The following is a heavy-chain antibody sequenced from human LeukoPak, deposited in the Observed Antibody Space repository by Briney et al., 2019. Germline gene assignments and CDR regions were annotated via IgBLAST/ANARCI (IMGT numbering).Heavy chain of an antibody. CDR2: IGLTGGDT. D-gene: IGHD2-21*02. CDR1: GFTISNYA. V-gene: IGHV3-23*01. Sequence: PGGSLRLSCAASGFTISNYAMSWVRQTPGRGLEWVSTIGLTGGDTHYADSVKGRFTVSRDNSKTTLYLKMDSLRAEDTAGYYCVIPDCRIPYCYFTRHGMDVWGQGTTVTVTS. J-gene: IGHJ6*02. CDR3: VIPDCRIPYCYFTRHGMDV.